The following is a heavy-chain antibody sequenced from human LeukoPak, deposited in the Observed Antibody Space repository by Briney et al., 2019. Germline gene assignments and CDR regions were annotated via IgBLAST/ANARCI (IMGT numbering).Heavy chain of an antibody. J-gene: IGHJ6*02. CDR2: ISTYNGTT. CDR1: GYTFTSYG. V-gene: IGHV1-18*01. D-gene: IGHD3-10*01. Sequence: GASVKVSCKASGYTFTSYGISWVRQAPGQGLEWMGGISTYNGTTVYAQKFQGRVTMTTDTSTSTAYMELRSLRSDDTVVYYCVRNMIRGRYYYYGMDVWGQGTTVTVSS. CDR3: VRNMIRGRYYYYGMDV.